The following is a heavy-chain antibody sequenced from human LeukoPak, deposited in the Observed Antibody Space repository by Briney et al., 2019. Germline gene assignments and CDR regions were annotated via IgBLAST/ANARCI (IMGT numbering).Heavy chain of an antibody. V-gene: IGHV4-59*01. Sequence: TSETLSLTCTVSGGSISSYYWSWIRQPPGKGLEWIWYIYYSGSTNYNPSLKSRVTISVDTSKNQFSLKLSSVTAADTAVYYCARTYDSSGYYYGYFDYWGQGTLVTVSS. CDR2: IYYSGST. D-gene: IGHD3-22*01. CDR1: GGSISSYY. J-gene: IGHJ4*02. CDR3: ARTYDSSGYYYGYFDY.